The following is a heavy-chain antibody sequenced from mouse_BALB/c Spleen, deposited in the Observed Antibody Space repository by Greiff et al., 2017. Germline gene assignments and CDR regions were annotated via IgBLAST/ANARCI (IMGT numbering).Heavy chain of an antibody. J-gene: IGHJ4*01. CDR2: INSNGGST. CDR3: AKARGRGYAMDY. Sequence: EVHLVESGGGLVQPGGSLKLSCAASGFTFSSYGMSWVRQTPDKRLELVATINSNGGSTYYPDSVKGRFTISRDNAKNTLYLQMSSLKSEDTAMYYCAKARGRGYAMDYWGQGTSVTVSS. CDR1: GFTFSSYG. D-gene: IGHD3-3*01. V-gene: IGHV5-6-3*01.